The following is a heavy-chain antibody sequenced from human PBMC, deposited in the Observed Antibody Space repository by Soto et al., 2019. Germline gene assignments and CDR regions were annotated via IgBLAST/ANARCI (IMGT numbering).Heavy chain of an antibody. J-gene: IGHJ6*02. CDR2: MNPNSGST. D-gene: IGHD1-26*01. CDR1: GYTFTSYD. V-gene: IGHV1-8*01. Sequence: ASVKGSCKASGYTFTSYDINWVRQATGQGLEWMGWMNPNSGSTGYAQKFQGRVTTTRNTSIGTAYMELSSLRSEDTAVYYCARGISLSSYYYSYYGMDFWGQGTSVTVSS. CDR3: ARGISLSSYYYSYYGMDF.